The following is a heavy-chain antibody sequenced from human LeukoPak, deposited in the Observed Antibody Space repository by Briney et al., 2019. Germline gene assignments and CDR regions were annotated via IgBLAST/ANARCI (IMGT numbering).Heavy chain of an antibody. J-gene: IGHJ4*02. CDR1: GGSISSYY. CDR2: IYYSGST. CDR3: ARSTYYYGSGSYYRRFDY. Sequence: PSETLSLTCTVSGGSISSYYWSWIRQPPGKGLEWIGYIYYSGSTNYNPSLKSRVTISVDTSRNQFSLKLSSVTAADTAAYYCARSTYYYGSGSYYRRFDYWGQGTLVTVSS. D-gene: IGHD3-10*01. V-gene: IGHV4-59*01.